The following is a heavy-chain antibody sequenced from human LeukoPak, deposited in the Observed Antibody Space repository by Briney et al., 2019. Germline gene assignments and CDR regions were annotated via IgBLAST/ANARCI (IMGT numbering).Heavy chain of an antibody. J-gene: IGHJ3*01. CDR1: GFTFSSSA. CDR2: ISNNGGYT. D-gene: IGHD3-22*01. CDR3: AREGHTSGYCGTFDV. V-gene: IGHV3-23*01. Sequence: GGSLRLSCAASGFTFSSSAMSWVRQAPGKGLEWVSAISNNGGYTYYADSVQGRFTISRDDSKNTVYLQMKSLRPEDTAVYYCAREGHTSGYCGTFDVWGQGTTVAVS.